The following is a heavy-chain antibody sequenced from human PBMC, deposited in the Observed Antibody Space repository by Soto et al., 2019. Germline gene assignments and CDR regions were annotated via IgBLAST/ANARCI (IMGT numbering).Heavy chain of an antibody. Sequence: PGGSLRLSCAASGFTFDDYAMHWVRQAPGKGLEWVSGISWNSGSIGYADSVKGRFTISRDNAKNSLYLQMNSLRAEDTALYYCAKDRSITGTTANDYWGQGTLVTVSS. J-gene: IGHJ4*02. V-gene: IGHV3-9*01. CDR2: ISWNSGSI. CDR3: AKDRSITGTTANDY. CDR1: GFTFDDYA. D-gene: IGHD1-20*01.